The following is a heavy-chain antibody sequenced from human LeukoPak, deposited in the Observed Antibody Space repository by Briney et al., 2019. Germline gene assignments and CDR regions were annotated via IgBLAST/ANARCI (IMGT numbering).Heavy chain of an antibody. CDR3: ARLGYCSGGSCYSHYYYYGMDV. Sequence: PSETLSLTCTVSGGSISSSSYYWGWIRQPPGKGLEWIGSIYYSGSTYYNPSLKSRVTISVDTSKNQFSLKLSSVTAADTAVYYCARLGYCSGGSCYSHYYYYGMDVWGQGTTVTVSS. V-gene: IGHV4-39*07. J-gene: IGHJ6*02. CDR1: GGSISSSSYY. D-gene: IGHD2-15*01. CDR2: IYYSGST.